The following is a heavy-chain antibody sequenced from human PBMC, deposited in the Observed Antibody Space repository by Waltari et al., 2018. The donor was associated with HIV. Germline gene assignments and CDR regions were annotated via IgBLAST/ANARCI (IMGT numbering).Heavy chain of an antibody. CDR2: SSSGGTFT. CDR3: ARDSRDNSWSLNFFDP. Sequence: EVQLVESGGGPVKPGGSLRLSCRASGFTFNSYSLNWVRQAPGKGLEWVSFSSSGGTFTHYADSVKGRFTISRDNANKSVYLQMNSLRAEDTAVYYCARDSRDNSWSLNFFDPWGQGTLVTVSS. CDR1: GFTFNSYS. V-gene: IGHV3-21*01. J-gene: IGHJ5*02. D-gene: IGHD6-13*01.